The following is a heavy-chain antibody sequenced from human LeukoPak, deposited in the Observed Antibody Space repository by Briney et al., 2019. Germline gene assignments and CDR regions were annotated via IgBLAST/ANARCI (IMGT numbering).Heavy chain of an antibody. CDR3: ARDLAMYSPDLDY. J-gene: IGHJ4*02. D-gene: IGHD1-26*01. CDR1: GYTFTGYY. CDR2: INPKTGVT. V-gene: IGHV1-2*02. Sequence: GASVKVSCKASGYTFTGYYMHWVRQAPGHGPEWMGWINPKTGVTKYAQNFQGRVTMTRDTSISTAYMEVSRLRPDDTAVFYCARDLAMYSPDLDYWGQGTLVTVSS.